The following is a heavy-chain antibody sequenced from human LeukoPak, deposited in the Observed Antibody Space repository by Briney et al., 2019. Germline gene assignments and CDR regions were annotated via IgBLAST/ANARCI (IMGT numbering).Heavy chain of an antibody. CDR2: IGAYNGNP. CDR1: GYTFTGYY. D-gene: IGHD3-16*01. Sequence: ASVKVSCKASGYTFTGYYMHWVRQAPGQGLEWMGWIGAYNGNPDYTQSLQGRVTMTTDTSTSTAYMELRSLKSDDTAVYYCAREDPGGAFDVWGRGTMVTVS. V-gene: IGHV1-18*04. J-gene: IGHJ3*01. CDR3: AREDPGGAFDV.